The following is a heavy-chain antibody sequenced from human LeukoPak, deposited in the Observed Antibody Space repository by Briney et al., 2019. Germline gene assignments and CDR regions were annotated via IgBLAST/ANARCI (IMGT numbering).Heavy chain of an antibody. D-gene: IGHD3-10*01. Sequence: SETLPLTCAVYGGSSSGYYWSWIRQPPGKGLEWIGEINHSGSTNQNPSLKSRVTISIDTSKNQFSLKLSSVTAADTAVYYCARGYGSGSYFVYWGQGTLVTVSS. J-gene: IGHJ4*02. V-gene: IGHV4-34*01. CDR3: ARGYGSGSYFVY. CDR2: INHSGST. CDR1: GGSSSGYY.